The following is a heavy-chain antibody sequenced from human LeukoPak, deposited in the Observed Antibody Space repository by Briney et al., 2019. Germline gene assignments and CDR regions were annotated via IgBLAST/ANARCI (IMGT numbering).Heavy chain of an antibody. CDR1: GGSFSGYY. D-gene: IGHD3-22*01. J-gene: IGHJ6*02. V-gene: IGHV4-34*01. CDR3: ARDPYYYDSSGYQDGGMDV. CDR2: INHSGST. Sequence: SETLSLTCAVYGGSFSGYYWSLIRQPPGKGLEWIGEINHSGSTNYNPPLKSRVTISVDTSKNQFSLKLSSVTAADTAVYYCARDPYYYDSSGYQDGGMDVWGQGTTVTVSS.